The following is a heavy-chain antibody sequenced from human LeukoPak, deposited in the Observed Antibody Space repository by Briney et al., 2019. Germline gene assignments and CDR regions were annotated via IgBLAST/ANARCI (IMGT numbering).Heavy chain of an antibody. V-gene: IGHV3-23*01. CDR2: ISGSGDIT. CDR3: AKARGFAEFDY. Sequence: GGSLRLSCAASGFTFSGHGMRWVRQAPGKGLEWVSAISGSGDITYYADSVKGRFTVSRDNSKNTLYPQMNSLRAEDTALYFCAKARGFAEFDYWGQGTLVTVSS. D-gene: IGHD3-10*01. CDR1: GFTFSGHG. J-gene: IGHJ4*02.